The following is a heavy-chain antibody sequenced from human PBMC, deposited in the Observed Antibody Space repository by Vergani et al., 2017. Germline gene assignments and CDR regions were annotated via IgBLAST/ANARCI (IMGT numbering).Heavy chain of an antibody. CDR2: IYYSGST. Sequence: QVQLQESGPGLVKPSETLSLTCTVSGGSISSYYWSWIRQPPGKGLEWIGYIYYSGSTNYNPSLKSRVTISVDTSKNQFSLKLSSVTAADTAVYYCARVRVHCSGGSCHQPYLDYWGQGTLVTVSS. J-gene: IGHJ4*02. CDR3: ARVRVHCSGGSCHQPYLDY. D-gene: IGHD2-15*01. CDR1: GGSISSYY. V-gene: IGHV4-59*01.